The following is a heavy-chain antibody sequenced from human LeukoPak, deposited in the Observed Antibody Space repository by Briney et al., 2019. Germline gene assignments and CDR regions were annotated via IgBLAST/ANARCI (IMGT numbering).Heavy chain of an antibody. D-gene: IGHD5-18*01. CDR1: GGSISSSSCY. CDR2: IYYSGST. Sequence: SETLSLTCTVSGGSISSSSCYWGWIRQAPGKGLEWIGSIYYSGSTYYNPSLKSRVTISVDTSKNQFSLKLSSVTAADTAVYYCARRLSGARRYSYESRFDYWGQGTLVTVSS. CDR3: ARRLSGARRYSYESRFDY. V-gene: IGHV4-39*01. J-gene: IGHJ4*02.